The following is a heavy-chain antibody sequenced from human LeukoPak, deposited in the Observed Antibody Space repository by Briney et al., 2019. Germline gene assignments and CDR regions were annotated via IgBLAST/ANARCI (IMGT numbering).Heavy chain of an antibody. CDR3: ARCPVGYCSSTSCQMWGYYYYYMDV. D-gene: IGHD2-2*01. CDR2: INHSGST. V-gene: IGHV4-34*01. J-gene: IGHJ6*03. CDR1: GGSFSGYY. Sequence: PSETLSLTCAVYGGSFSGYYWSWIRQPPGKGLEWIGEINHSGSTNYNPSLKSRVTISVDTSKNQFSLKLSSVTAADTAVYYCARCPVGYCSSTSCQMWGYYYYYMDVWGKGTTVTVSS.